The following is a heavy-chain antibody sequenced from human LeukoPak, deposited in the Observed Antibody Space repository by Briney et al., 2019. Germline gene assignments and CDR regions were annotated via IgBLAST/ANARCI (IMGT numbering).Heavy chain of an antibody. CDR1: GFTFSSYA. D-gene: IGHD3-10*01. Sequence: GGSLRLSCAASGFTFSSYAMSWVRQAPGKGLEWVSTISGSGGGTYYADSVKGRFTISRDNSKNTLYLQMNSLRAEDTAVYYCAKESDYYGSGSRKNWFDPWSQGTLVTVSS. J-gene: IGHJ5*02. CDR2: ISGSGGGT. V-gene: IGHV3-23*01. CDR3: AKESDYYGSGSRKNWFDP.